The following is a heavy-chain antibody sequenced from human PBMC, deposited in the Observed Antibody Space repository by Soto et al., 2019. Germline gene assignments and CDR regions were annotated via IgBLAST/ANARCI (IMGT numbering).Heavy chain of an antibody. CDR1: GFTFSTYA. V-gene: IGHV3-23*01. J-gene: IGHJ4*02. CDR3: AKNWDTTSSSSSH. D-gene: IGHD6-6*01. CDR2: ISGTGGST. Sequence: LSCAASGFTFSTYAMSWVRQAPGKGLEWVSAISGTGGSTYYADSVKGRFTISRDNSKNTLYLQMNSLRAEDTAVYYCAKNWDTTSSSSSHWGQGTLVTVSS.